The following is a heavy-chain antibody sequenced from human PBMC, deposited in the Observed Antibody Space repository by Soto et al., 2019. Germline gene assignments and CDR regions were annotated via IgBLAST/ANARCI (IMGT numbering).Heavy chain of an antibody. CDR3: ATTRTGQGLGVHYGMDG. Sequence: ASVKVSCKASGYTFTIYGISWVLQAPGQGLEWMGWISAYNGNTNYAQKLQGRVTMTTDTSTSTAYMELRSLRSDDTAVYYCATTRTGQGLGVHYGMDGWGQGTTVTVAS. D-gene: IGHD3-3*01. CDR2: ISAYNGNT. CDR1: GYTFTIYG. V-gene: IGHV1-18*01. J-gene: IGHJ6*02.